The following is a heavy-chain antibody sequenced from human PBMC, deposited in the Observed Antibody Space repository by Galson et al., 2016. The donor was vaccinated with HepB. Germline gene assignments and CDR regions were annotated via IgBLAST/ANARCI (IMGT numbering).Heavy chain of an antibody. D-gene: IGHD1-7*01. CDR1: GFTFSGYV. CDR2: QSYDGGSK. V-gene: IGHV3-30*01. CDR3: ARDLAVRGTTPHLDC. Sequence: SLRLSCAASGFTFSGYVLHWVRQAPGRGLEWVAVQSYDGGSKHYADSVKGRFTISRDTSRNTLYLQVNSLTTEDTAEYFCARDLAVRGTTPHLDCWGQGTLVTVSS. J-gene: IGHJ4*02.